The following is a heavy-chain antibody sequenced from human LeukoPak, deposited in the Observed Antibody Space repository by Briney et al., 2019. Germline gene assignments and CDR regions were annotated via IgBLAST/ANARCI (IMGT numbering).Heavy chain of an antibody. D-gene: IGHD4-23*01. CDR3: ARADYGGRWNDVFDI. CDR2: VYASGST. Sequence: SQTLSLTCTVSGGSISSYYWSWIRQPAGKGLEWIGRVYASGSTVYNPSLKSRVTMSVDTSKNQFSLKLTSMTAADTAVYYCARADYGGRWNDVFDIWGQGTTVTVSS. CDR1: GGSISSYY. V-gene: IGHV4-4*07. J-gene: IGHJ3*02.